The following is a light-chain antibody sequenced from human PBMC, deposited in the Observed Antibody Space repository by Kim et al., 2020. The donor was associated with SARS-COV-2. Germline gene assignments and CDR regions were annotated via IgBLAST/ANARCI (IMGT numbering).Light chain of an antibody. CDR1: QSVSSNY. J-gene: IGKJ2*01. CDR3: QHYGTSPPLST. V-gene: IGKV3-20*01. CDR2: NGY. Sequence: EIVLTQSPGTLSLSPGERATLSCRVSQSVSSNYLAWYQQKLGQAPRLLIYNGYSRATGIPDRFSGSGSGTDFTLTISRLEPEDCAVYYCQHYGTSPPLSTFGPGTKLE.